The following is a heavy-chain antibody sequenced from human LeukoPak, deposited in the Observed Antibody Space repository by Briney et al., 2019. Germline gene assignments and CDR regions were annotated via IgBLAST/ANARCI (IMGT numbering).Heavy chain of an antibody. V-gene: IGHV4-61*02. CDR3: ARERVVGAIPVDY. D-gene: IGHD1-26*01. J-gene: IGHJ4*02. Sequence: PSETLSLTCTVSGGSISSGSYYWSWIRQPAGKGLEWIGRIYTSGSTNYNPSLKSRVTISVDTSKNQFSLKLSSVTSADTAVYYCARERVVGAIPVDYWGQGTLVTVSS. CDR2: IYTSGST. CDR1: GGSISSGSYY.